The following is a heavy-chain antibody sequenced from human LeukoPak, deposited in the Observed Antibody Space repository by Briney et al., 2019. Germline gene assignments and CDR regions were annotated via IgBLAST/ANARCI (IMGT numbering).Heavy chain of an antibody. J-gene: IGHJ4*02. CDR1: GFTFSSYW. D-gene: IGHD3-22*01. CDR3: VRDVITQWVIVRDI. V-gene: IGHV3-21*01. Sequence: GGSLRLSCAASGFTFSSYWMHWVRQAPGKGLEWISSISGRSSYIYYADSVKGRFTTSRDNAKNSLYLQMNSLRAEDTAVYYCVRDVITQWVIVRDIWGQGTLVTVSS. CDR2: ISGRSSYI.